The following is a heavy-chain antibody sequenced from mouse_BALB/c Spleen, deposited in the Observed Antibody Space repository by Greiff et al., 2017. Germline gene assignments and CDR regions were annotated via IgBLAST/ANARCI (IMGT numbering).Heavy chain of an antibody. D-gene: IGHD2-1*01. CDR1: GFSLTSYG. CDR2: IWAGGST. V-gene: IGHV2-9*02. CDR3: ARDYSYAMDY. Sequence: VQGVESGPGLVAPSQSLSITCTVSGFSLTSYGVHWVRQPPGKGLEWLGVIWAGGSTNYNSALMSRLSISKDNSKSQVFLKMNSLQTDDTAMYYCARDYSYAMDYWGQGTSVTVSS. J-gene: IGHJ4*01.